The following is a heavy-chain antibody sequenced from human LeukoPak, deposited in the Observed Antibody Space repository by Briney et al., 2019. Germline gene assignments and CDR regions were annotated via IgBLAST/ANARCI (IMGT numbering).Heavy chain of an antibody. CDR2: ISGSGGNT. CDR3: AKDGKWQRQNYFDN. Sequence: GGSLRLSCAPSGFIFSAYAMSWVRQAPGKGPEWVASISGSGGNTYHADSVKGRFTISRDNSQNTVYLQMNSLTAEDTAVYYCAKDGKWQRQNYFDNWGQETRVPVSS. D-gene: IGHD5-12*01. J-gene: IGHJ4*02. CDR1: GFIFSAYA. V-gene: IGHV3-23*01.